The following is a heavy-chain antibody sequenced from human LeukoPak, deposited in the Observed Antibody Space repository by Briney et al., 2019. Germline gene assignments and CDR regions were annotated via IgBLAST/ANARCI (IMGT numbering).Heavy chain of an antibody. CDR2: ISSDSTDV. CDR1: GFTFSIYR. D-gene: IGHD3-16*02. Sequence: PGGSLRLSCAASGFTFSIYRMNWARQAPGKGLEWVSSISSDSTDVYYADSVKGRFTISRDNSKNTLYLQMGSLRPEDMAVYFCTRGPGYDYVWGTYRADYWGQGTLVTVSS. V-gene: IGHV3-48*01. CDR3: TRGPGYDYVWGTYRADY. J-gene: IGHJ4*02.